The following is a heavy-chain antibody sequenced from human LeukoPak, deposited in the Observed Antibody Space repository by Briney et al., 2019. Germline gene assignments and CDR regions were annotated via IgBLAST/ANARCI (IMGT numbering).Heavy chain of an antibody. CDR2: INHSGST. CDR1: GFIFSDHY. D-gene: IGHD5-24*01. V-gene: IGHV4-34*01. J-gene: IGHJ4*02. CDR3: ARGAPESREMATNLFDY. Sequence: GSLRLSCAASGFIFSDHYMDWVRQPPGKGLEWIGEINHSGSTNYNPSLKSRVTISVDTSKNQFSLKLSSVTAADTAVYYCARGAPESREMATNLFDYWGQGTLVTVSS.